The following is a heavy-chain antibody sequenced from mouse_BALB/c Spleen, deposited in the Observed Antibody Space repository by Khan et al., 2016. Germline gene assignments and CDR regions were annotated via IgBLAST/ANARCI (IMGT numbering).Heavy chain of an antibody. CDR3: ARIYYGGAY. CDR2: IDPANGNT. D-gene: IGHD2-1*01. J-gene: IGHJ3*01. V-gene: IGHV14-3*02. CDR1: GFNIKDTY. Sequence: MQLEESGADLVKPGASVKLSCTASGFNIKDTYIHWVKQRPEQALEWIGRIDPANGNTEYDPKFQGKATITADISSNTAYLQLSSLTSEDTAVYYCARIYYGGAYWGQGTLVTVSA.